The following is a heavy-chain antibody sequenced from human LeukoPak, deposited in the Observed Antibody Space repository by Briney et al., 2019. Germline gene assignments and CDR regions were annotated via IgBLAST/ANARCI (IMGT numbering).Heavy chain of an antibody. CDR3: ARMMGNANDAFDI. CDR2: INPNSGGT. Sequence: VSVKVSCKASGYTFTGYYMHWVRQAPGQGLEWMGWINPNSGGTNYAQKFQGRVTMTRGTSISTAYMELSRLRSDDTAVYYCARMMGNANDAFDIWGQGTMVTVSS. D-gene: IGHD1-1*01. V-gene: IGHV1-2*02. J-gene: IGHJ3*02. CDR1: GYTFTGYY.